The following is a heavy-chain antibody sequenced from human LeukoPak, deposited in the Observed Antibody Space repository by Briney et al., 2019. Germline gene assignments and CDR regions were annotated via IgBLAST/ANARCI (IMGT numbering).Heavy chain of an antibody. V-gene: IGHV3-48*03. Sequence: GGYLRLSCVASGFTFSSYAMNWVRQAPGQGLEWISYISSSGDTVYYADSVKGRFTISRDNAKSSLYLQMNSLRGEDTALYYCVRESGGGSYDDYWGQGTLITVSS. D-gene: IGHD2-15*01. CDR3: VRESGGGSYDDY. CDR1: GFTFSSYA. CDR2: ISSSGDTV. J-gene: IGHJ4*02.